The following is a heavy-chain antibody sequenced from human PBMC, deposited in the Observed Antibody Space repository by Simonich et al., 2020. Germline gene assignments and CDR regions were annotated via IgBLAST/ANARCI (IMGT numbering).Heavy chain of an antibody. V-gene: IGHV1-69*09. J-gene: IGHJ4*02. Sequence: QVQLVQSGAEVKKPGSSVKVSCKASGGTFSSYAISWVRQPPGQGLEWMGGICPSLGIANYAQKIQGRVTITADKSTSTAYRELSSLRSEDTAVYYCARTNTMRELDTMVRGVDYFDYWGQGTLVTVSS. D-gene: IGHD3-10*01. CDR3: ARTNTMRELDTMVRGVDYFDY. CDR2: ICPSLGIA. CDR1: GGTFSSYA.